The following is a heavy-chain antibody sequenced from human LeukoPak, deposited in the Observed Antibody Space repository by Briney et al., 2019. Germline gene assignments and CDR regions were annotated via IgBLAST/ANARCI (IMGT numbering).Heavy chain of an antibody. D-gene: IGHD4-17*01. V-gene: IGHV3-23*01. CDR3: AKSLTVTTRIHSIDP. CDR1: GFAFSTYA. Sequence: GGSLRPSCAASGFAFSTYAMSWVRQAPGKGLEWVSSISGSGSNTYYADSVKGQFTISRDSSKNTLYLQMNSLRAEDTAVYYCAKSLTVTTRIHSIDPRGQGTLVTVSS. J-gene: IGHJ4*02. CDR2: ISGSGSNT.